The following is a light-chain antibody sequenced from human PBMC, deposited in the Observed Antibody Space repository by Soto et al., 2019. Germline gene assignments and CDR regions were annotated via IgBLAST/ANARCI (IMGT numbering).Light chain of an antibody. V-gene: IGKV3-15*01. CDR2: SAS. J-gene: IGKJ4*01. Sequence: EVLMTQSPATLSKSPGEGATLPCRASQGVGRSVAWYQQTPGQSPRLLIYSASTRASGVPARFSGSGSGTEFTLTISSLQSEDFAVYSCQQYYYWPLTFGGGTKV. CDR3: QQYYYWPLT. CDR1: QGVGRS.